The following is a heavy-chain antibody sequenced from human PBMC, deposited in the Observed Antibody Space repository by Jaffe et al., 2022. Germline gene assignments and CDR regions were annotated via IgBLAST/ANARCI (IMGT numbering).Heavy chain of an antibody. D-gene: IGHD3-16*02. CDR1: GGTFSSYA. CDR3: ARGYYDYIWGSYRYTPLGY. CDR2: IIPIFGTA. V-gene: IGHV1-69*01. Sequence: QVQLVQSGAEVKKPGSSVKVSCKASGGTFSSYAISWVRQAPGQGLEWMGGIIPIFGTANYAQKFQGRVTITADESTSTAYMELSSLRSEDTAVYYCARGYYDYIWGSYRYTPLGYWGQGTLVTVSS. J-gene: IGHJ4*02.